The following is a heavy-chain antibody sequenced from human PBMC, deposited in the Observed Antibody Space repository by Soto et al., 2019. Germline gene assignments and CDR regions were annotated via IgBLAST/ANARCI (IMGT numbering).Heavy chain of an antibody. Sequence: EVQLLESGGGLVQSGGSLRLSCAASGFAFSTYAMSWVRQAPGKGLECISLISGTGVPTLYAESVKGRFSVSRDNSKDTLFLEMNNLRVDDTAIYYCAKSFCSSSSCFFLWVDPWGPGTLVTVSS. J-gene: IGHJ5*02. D-gene: IGHD2-2*01. CDR2: ISGTGVPT. CDR3: AKSFCSSSSCFFLWVDP. CDR1: GFAFSTYA. V-gene: IGHV3-23*01.